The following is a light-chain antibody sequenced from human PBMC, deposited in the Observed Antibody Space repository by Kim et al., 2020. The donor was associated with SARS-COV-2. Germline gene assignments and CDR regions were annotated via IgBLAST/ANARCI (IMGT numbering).Light chain of an antibody. V-gene: IGKV1-12*01. J-gene: IGKJ2*01. CDR1: QTISRW. Sequence: DIQMTQSPSFVSASVGDTVTITCRASQTISRWLAWYQQKPGQGPKLLIYSTSRLHSGVPSRFSGSGSATDFTLTINGLQPEDFGTYHCQQDSNSPHTFGQGNKLEI. CDR3: QQDSNSPHT. CDR2: STS.